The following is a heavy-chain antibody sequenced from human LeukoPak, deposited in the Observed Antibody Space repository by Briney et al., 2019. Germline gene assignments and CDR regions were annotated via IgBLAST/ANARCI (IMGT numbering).Heavy chain of an antibody. Sequence: SETLSLTCSFSGYSISSGYYWGWIRQPPGQGLEWIGNIYHSGSTYYSPSLKSRVTISLDTSRNQFSLKLNSVTAADTAVYYCAKSNGYGLVDIWGQGTMVTVSS. CDR3: AKSNGYGLVDI. D-gene: IGHD3-10*01. CDR2: IYHSGST. J-gene: IGHJ3*02. CDR1: GYSISSGYY. V-gene: IGHV4-38-2*01.